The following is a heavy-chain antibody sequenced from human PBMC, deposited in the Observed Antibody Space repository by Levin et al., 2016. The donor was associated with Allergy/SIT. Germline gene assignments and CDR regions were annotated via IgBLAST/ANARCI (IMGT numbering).Heavy chain of an antibody. CDR2: LRAGVISI. Sequence: WIRQPPGKGLEWVSTLRAGVISIYYADSVRGRFTISRDNSKDTLYLQMNSLRAEDTAIYYCAKGPSLDYDFWSEENYWGRGTLVTVSS. V-gene: IGHV3-23*01. J-gene: IGHJ4*02. CDR3: AKGPSLDYDFWSEENY. D-gene: IGHD3-3*01.